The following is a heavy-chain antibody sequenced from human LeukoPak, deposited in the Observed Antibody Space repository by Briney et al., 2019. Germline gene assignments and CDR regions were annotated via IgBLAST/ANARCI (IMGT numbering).Heavy chain of an antibody. CDR2: INHSGST. Sequence: SETLSLTCAVYGGSFSGCYWSWIRQPPGKGLEWIGEINHSGSTNYNPSLKSRVTISVDTSKNQFSLKLSSVTAADTAVYFCARGHGQWGQGTLVTVSS. CDR1: GGSFSGCY. J-gene: IGHJ4*02. CDR3: ARGHGQ. V-gene: IGHV4-34*01.